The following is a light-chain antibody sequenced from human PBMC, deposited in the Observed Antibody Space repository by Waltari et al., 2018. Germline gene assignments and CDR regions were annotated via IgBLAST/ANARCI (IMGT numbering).Light chain of an antibody. CDR2: WAS. CDR1: QILTYKANKRNY. J-gene: IGKJ1*01. CDR3: QQYYGTLRS. Sequence: DIVMTQSPDLLAVSVGERATISCNSTQILTYKANKRNYLAWYQKKCVQPPKLLIYWASIRESGVPDRFTGSWSGKEFTLTITNLQAEDVAVYYCQQYYGTLRSFGQGTRLEIK. V-gene: IGKV4-1*01.